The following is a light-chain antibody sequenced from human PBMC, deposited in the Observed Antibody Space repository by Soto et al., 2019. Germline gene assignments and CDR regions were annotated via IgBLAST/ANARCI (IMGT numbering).Light chain of an antibody. V-gene: IGKV1-5*01. CDR3: QQHNSSPWT. J-gene: IGKJ1*01. CDR2: DVS. CDR1: QSISSW. Sequence: DIQMTQSPSTLSSSVGDRVTITCRASQSISSWLAWYQQKPGKAPKLLISDVSSLESGVPSRFSGSGSGTEFTLTISSLQPDDFATYYCQQHNSSPWTFGQGTKVDIK.